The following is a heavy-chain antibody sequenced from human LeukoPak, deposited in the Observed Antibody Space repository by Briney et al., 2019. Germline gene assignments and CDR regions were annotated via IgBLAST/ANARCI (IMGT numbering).Heavy chain of an antibody. CDR1: GFTFSSYS. D-gene: IGHD2-2*01. J-gene: IGHJ4*02. CDR2: VRSDGGIK. CDR3: AKDLPAAYFDY. V-gene: IGHV3-30*02. Sequence: GGSLRLSCAASGFTFSSYSMNWVRQAPGKGLEWVAFVRSDGGIKYYADSVEGRFTISRDNSKNTLHLQMNSLRAEDTAVYHCAKDLPAAYFDYWGQGTLVTVSS.